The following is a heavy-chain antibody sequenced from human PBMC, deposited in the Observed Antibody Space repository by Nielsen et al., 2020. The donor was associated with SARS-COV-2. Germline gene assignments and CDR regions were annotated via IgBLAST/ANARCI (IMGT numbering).Heavy chain of an antibody. D-gene: IGHD6-19*01. CDR3: ARDGLGIAVAGTVDYYYYGMDV. V-gene: IGHV3-21*01. CDR2: ISGSGGST. J-gene: IGHJ6*02. Sequence: VRQAPGKGLEWVSAISGSGGSTYYADSVKGRFTISRDNAKNSLYLQMNSLRAEDTAVYYCARDGLGIAVAGTVDYYYYGMDVWGQGTTVTVSS.